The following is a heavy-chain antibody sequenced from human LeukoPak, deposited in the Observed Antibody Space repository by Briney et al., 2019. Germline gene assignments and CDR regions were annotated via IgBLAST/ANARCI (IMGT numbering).Heavy chain of an antibody. V-gene: IGHV3-23*01. CDR3: VKGPRRYSGRYDS. Sequence: PGGSLRPSCAASGFFFGSYVMAWVRQAPGKGLEWVADITGAGGGTNYADSVKGRFTISRDNSENSVYLQMNSLRVEDTAVYYCVKGPRRYSGRYDSWGQGTLVTVSP. CDR2: ITGAGGGT. D-gene: IGHD1-26*01. CDR1: GFFFGSYV. J-gene: IGHJ4*02.